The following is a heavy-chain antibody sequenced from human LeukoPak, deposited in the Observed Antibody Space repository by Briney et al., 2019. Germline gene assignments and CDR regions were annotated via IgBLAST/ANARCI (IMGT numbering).Heavy chain of an antibody. CDR2: MNPNSGNT. CDR3: AAAPRRIAVAGTGYY. V-gene: IGHV1-8*01. J-gene: IGHJ4*02. Sequence: GASVKVSCKASGYTFTSYDINWVRQATGQGLEWMGWMNPNSGNTGYAQKFQGRVTMTRNTSISTAYMELSSLRSEDTAVYHCAAAPRRIAVAGTGYYWGQGTLVTVSS. CDR1: GYTFTSYD. D-gene: IGHD6-19*01.